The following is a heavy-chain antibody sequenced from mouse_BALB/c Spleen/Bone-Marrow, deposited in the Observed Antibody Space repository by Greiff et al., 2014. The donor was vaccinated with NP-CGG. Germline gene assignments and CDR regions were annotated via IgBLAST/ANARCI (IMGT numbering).Heavy chain of an antibody. CDR1: GYTFSSYW. Sequence: QVQLQQSGAELMKPGASVKISCKASGYTFSSYWIGWVKQRPGHGLEWIGVILPGSDNTNYNEKFKGKATFTADASSNTAYMQLSSLSSEYSAVYYFLRGGGVYWGQGTTLTVSS. CDR2: ILPGSDNT. J-gene: IGHJ2*01. CDR3: LRGGGVY. V-gene: IGHV1-9*01.